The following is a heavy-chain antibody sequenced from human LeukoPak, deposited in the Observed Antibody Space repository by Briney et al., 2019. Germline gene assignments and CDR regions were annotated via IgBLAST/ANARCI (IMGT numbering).Heavy chain of an antibody. V-gene: IGHV3-7*01. D-gene: IGHD2-2*01. CDR3: ARDRGYCSSTSCYGGYDNWFDP. CDR1: GFTLSSYW. J-gene: IGHJ5*02. CDR2: IKQDGSEK. Sequence: GGSLRLSCAASGFTLSSYWMSWVRQAPGKGLEWVANIKQDGSEKYYVDSVKGRFTISRDNAKNSLYLQMNSLRAEDTAVYYCARDRGYCSSTSCYGGYDNWFDPWGQGTLVTVSS.